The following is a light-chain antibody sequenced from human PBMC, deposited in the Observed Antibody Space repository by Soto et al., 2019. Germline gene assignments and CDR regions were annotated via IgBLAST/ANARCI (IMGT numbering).Light chain of an antibody. V-gene: IGLV2-14*01. Sequence: QSALTQPASVSGSPGQSITLSCTGTISDVGGYNYVSWYQQHPGKAPKLMIYAVTDRPSGVSNRFSGSKSGSTASLTISGSQAEDEADYYCSSYTTSGTVIFGGGTQLTVL. CDR2: AVT. CDR1: ISDVGGYNY. CDR3: SSYTTSGTVI. J-gene: IGLJ2*01.